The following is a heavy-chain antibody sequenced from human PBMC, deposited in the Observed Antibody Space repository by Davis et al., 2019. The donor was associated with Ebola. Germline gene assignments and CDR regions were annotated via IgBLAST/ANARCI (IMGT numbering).Heavy chain of an antibody. J-gene: IGHJ5*02. CDR2: IYHTGDT. CDR3: ARGSGTPFDP. CDR1: GYSITENFY. D-gene: IGHD1-26*01. Sequence: SETLSLTCIVSGYSITENFYWGWIRQPPGKGLEWIGSIYHTGDTYYSPSLKSRVIMSVDTSENKFSLSLSPVIAADTAVYFCARGSGTPFDPWGQGTLVTVSS. V-gene: IGHV4-38-2*02.